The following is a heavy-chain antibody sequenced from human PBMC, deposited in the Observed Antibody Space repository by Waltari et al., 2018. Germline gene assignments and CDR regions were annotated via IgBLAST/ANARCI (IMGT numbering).Heavy chain of an antibody. J-gene: IGHJ4*02. CDR2: ISGSGGST. CDR3: ARATYSSRYYFDY. V-gene: IGHV3-23*01. D-gene: IGHD6-19*01. Sequence: APGKGLEWVSAISGSGGSTYYADSVKGRFTISRDNSKNTLYLQMNSLRAEDTAVYYCARATYSSRYYFDYWGQGTLVTVSS.